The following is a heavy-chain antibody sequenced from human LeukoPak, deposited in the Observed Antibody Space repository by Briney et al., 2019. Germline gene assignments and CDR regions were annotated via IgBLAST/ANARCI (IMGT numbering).Heavy chain of an antibody. Sequence: GASVKVSCKASGYTFTSYDINWVRQAPGQGLEWMGWMNPNSGNTGYAQKFQGRVTMTRNTSISTAYMELSSLRSEDTAVYYCARGYQLLRYNWFDPWGQGTLVTVSS. D-gene: IGHD2-2*01. J-gene: IGHJ5*02. V-gene: IGHV1-8*01. CDR2: MNPNSGNT. CDR3: ARGYQLLRYNWFDP. CDR1: GYTFTSYD.